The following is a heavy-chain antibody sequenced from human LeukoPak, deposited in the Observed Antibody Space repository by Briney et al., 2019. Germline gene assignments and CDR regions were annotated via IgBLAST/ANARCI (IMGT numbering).Heavy chain of an antibody. Sequence: ASVTVSCKASGYTLTGYYMHWVRQAPGQGLEWMGWMNPNSGGTKYAQKFQGRVTMTRDTSISTAYMELSRLRSDDTAMYYCARDKLGLGELSLYDQWGQGTLVTVLS. J-gene: IGHJ5*02. CDR3: ARDKLGLGELSLYDQ. V-gene: IGHV1-2*02. CDR1: GYTLTGYY. CDR2: MNPNSGGT. D-gene: IGHD3-16*02.